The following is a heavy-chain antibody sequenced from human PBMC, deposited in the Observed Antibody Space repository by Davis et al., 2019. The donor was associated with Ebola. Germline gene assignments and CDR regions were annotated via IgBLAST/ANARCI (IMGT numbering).Heavy chain of an antibody. Sequence: KVSCKDSGYSFTTYWIAWVRQTPAKGLEWMGIIYPGDSDTRYSPSFRGQVTISADKSFSTAYLQWSGLKASDTAMYYCARMGKSYYDSLWDYWGQGTLVTVSS. CDR1: GYSFTTYW. CDR3: ARMGKSYYDSLWDY. V-gene: IGHV5-51*01. D-gene: IGHD3-10*01. J-gene: IGHJ4*02. CDR2: IYPGDSDT.